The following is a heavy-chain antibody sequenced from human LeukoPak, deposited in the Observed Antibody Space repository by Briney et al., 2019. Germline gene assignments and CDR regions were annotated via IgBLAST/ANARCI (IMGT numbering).Heavy chain of an antibody. CDR3: ARAYFGYLFGWFDP. CDR2: IHYDGTNK. CDR1: GFTFSNYG. V-gene: IGHV3-30*02. D-gene: IGHD3-10*01. Sequence: GGSRRLSCTGSGFTFSNYGMHWVRQAPGKGLEWVAFIHYDGTNKYYAESVKGRFTISRDDFKNTVFLQMDSLRTEDTAVYFCARAYFGYLFGWFDPWGQGTLVTVSS. J-gene: IGHJ5*02.